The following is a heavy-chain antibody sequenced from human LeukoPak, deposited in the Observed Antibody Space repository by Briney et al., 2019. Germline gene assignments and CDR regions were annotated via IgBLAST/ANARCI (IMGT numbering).Heavy chain of an antibody. CDR2: IYYSGST. J-gene: IGHJ3*02. CDR1: GGSISSYY. V-gene: IGHV4-59*08. Sequence: SETLSLTCTVSGGSISSYYGSWIRQPPGKGLEWIGYIYYSGSTNYNPSLKSRVTISVDTSKNQFSLKLSSVTAADTAVYYCARHGGYYYDSSGYPRETAFDIWGQGTMVTVSS. CDR3: ARHGGYYYDSSGYPRETAFDI. D-gene: IGHD3-22*01.